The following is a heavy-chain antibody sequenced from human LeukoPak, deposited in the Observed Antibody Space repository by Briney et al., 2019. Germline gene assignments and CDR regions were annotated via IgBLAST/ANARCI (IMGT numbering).Heavy chain of an antibody. V-gene: IGHV1-8*01. CDR2: MNPNSGNT. Sequence: GASVKVSCKASGYTFTSYDINWVRQATGQGLEWMGWMNPNSGNTGYAQKFQGRVTMTRNTSISTAYMELSSLRSEDTAVYHCARLQGVAGTEWFDPWGQGTLVTVSS. D-gene: IGHD6-19*01. CDR1: GYTFTSYD. CDR3: ARLQGVAGTEWFDP. J-gene: IGHJ5*02.